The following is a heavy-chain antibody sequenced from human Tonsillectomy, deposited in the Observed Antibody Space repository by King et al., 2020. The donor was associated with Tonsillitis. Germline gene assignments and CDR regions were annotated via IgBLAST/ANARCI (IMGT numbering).Heavy chain of an antibody. D-gene: IGHD4-11*01. CDR1: GFTFSRYA. J-gene: IGHJ5*02. CDR2: ISTSVGST. Sequence: VQLVESGGGLVQPGGSLRLSCAASGFTFSRYAMSWVRHAPGKGLEWVSAISTSVGSTYYADSVKGRFTISSDNSKNTLYLQMNSLRAEDTAVYYCAKPREGGQYTNWFDPWGQGTLVTVSS. V-gene: IGHV3-23*04. CDR3: AKPREGGQYTNWFDP.